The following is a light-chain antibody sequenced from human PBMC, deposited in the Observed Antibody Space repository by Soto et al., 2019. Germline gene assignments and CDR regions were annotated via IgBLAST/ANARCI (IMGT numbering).Light chain of an antibody. CDR2: AVT. V-gene: IGLV2-14*03. CDR1: SSDVGGYDY. Sequence: QSALTQPASVSGSPGQSITISCTGTSSDVGGYDYVCWYQQHPGKAPKLIIYAVTNRPSGVSNRFSGSKSGNTASLSISGLQAEDEADYYCSSYTSSGTVLFGGGTKFTVL. CDR3: SSYTSSGTVL. J-gene: IGLJ2*01.